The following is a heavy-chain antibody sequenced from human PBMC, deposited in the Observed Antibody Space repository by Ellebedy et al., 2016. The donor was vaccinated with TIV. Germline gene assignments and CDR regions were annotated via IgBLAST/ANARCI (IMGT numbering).Heavy chain of an antibody. V-gene: IGHV4-39*01. CDR1: GGSLTSSSSY. CDR3: ARGYSYGYCFDY. CDR2: IYYSGST. J-gene: IGHJ4*02. D-gene: IGHD5-18*01. Sequence: SETLSLTCTVSGGSLTSSSSYWGWIRQPPGKGLEWIGSIYYSGSTYYYPSLKSRVTISADTSKNQFSLKLSSVTAADTAVYYCARGYSYGYCFDYWGQGTLVTVSS.